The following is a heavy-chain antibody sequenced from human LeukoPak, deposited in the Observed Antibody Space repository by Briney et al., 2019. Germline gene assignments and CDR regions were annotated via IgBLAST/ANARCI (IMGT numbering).Heavy chain of an antibody. V-gene: IGHV4-30-2*01. D-gene: IGHD3-3*01. CDR1: GASISSGGYS. Sequence: SETLSLTCAVFGASISSGGYSWSWIRQPPGKGLEWIGYIYHSGSTYYNPSLKSRVTISVDRSKNQFSLKLSSVTAADTAVYYCARVPRSGITIFGVVPYECYWGQGTLVTVSS. CDR3: ARVPRSGITIFGVVPYECY. CDR2: IYHSGST. J-gene: IGHJ4*02.